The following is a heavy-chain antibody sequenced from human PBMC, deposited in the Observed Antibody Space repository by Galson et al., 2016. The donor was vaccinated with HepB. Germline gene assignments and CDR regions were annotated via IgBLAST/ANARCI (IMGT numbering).Heavy chain of an antibody. D-gene: IGHD3-10*01. Sequence: SLRLSCAASGFTFGDHYMDWVRQAPGKGLEWVGRMSNKASSYSTEYAASVKGRFTVSRDDSKNSVYLQMNSLKTEDTALYFCARDYNGLGDYWGQGTLVTVSS. CDR1: GFTFGDHY. J-gene: IGHJ4*02. V-gene: IGHV3-72*01. CDR3: ARDYNGLGDY. CDR2: MSNKASSYST.